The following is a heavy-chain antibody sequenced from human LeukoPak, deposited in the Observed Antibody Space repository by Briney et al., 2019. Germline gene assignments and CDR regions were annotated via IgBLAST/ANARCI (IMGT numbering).Heavy chain of an antibody. CDR3: ARGDGGDYGAFDY. J-gene: IGHJ4*02. Sequence: PGRSLRLSCAASGFTFDDYAMHWLRQAPGKGLEWVSGISWNSGDIDYAVSVKGRFTISRDNSKNSLYLQMNSLRAEDTALYYCARGDGGDYGAFDYWGQGTLVTVSS. CDR2: ISWNSGDI. CDR1: GFTFDDYA. D-gene: IGHD4-17*01. V-gene: IGHV3-9*01.